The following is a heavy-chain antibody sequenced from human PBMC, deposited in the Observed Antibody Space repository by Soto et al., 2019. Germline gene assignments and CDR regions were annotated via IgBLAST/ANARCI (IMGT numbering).Heavy chain of an antibody. V-gene: IGHV4-4*02. Sequence: PSETLSLTCAVSGGSISNNNCWSWVRQSPGKXRXWXXXIXHXGXTXXXXSLKSRVTISVDKSKNQFSLNLGSVTAADTAVYYCVRGPTSGWNAWGQGTLVTVSS. CDR2: IXHXGXT. CDR3: VRGPTSGWNA. J-gene: IGHJ5*02. CDR1: GGSISNNNC. D-gene: IGHD6-19*01.